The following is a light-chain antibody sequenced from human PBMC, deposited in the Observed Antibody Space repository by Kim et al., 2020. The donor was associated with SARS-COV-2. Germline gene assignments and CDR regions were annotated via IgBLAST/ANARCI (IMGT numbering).Light chain of an antibody. CDR1: SLRRYY. CDR2: STN. J-gene: IGLJ2*01. CDR3: TSRDSNGNKMV. Sequence: ELTQDPAVSVALGQTVRITCQGDSLRRYYASWYQQKPGQAPRLVIYSTNKRPSGIPDRFSGSSPGNTASLTITGAQAEDEADYYCTSRDSNGNKMVFGGGTQLTVL. V-gene: IGLV3-19*01.